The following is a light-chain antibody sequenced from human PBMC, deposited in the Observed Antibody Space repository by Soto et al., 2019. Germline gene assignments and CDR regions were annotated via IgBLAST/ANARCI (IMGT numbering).Light chain of an antibody. CDR2: RHD. Sequence: QLVLTQPPSASGTPGQRVTISCSGSTSNIGSNYVYWYQQVPGTAPKLLIYRHDKRPSGVPDRFSASSSCTSASLAISGLRSEDEADYYCASWDDSLSGEVFGGGTKLTV. V-gene: IGLV1-47*01. J-gene: IGLJ3*02. CDR1: TSNIGSNY. CDR3: ASWDDSLSGEV.